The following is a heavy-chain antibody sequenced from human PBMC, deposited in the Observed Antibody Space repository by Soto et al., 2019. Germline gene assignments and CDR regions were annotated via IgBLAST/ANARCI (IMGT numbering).Heavy chain of an antibody. CDR2: IYYSGST. Sequence: QVQLQESGPGLVKPSQTLSLTCTVSGGSISSGAYYWSWVRQPPGKGLEWIRYIYYSGSTYYNPSLKSRVTISVDTSKNQFSLKLSSVTATDTAVYYCARDNYGDTYYFDYWGQGTLVTVSS. CDR1: GGSISSGAYY. CDR3: ARDNYGDTYYFDY. D-gene: IGHD4-17*01. J-gene: IGHJ4*02. V-gene: IGHV4-30-4*01.